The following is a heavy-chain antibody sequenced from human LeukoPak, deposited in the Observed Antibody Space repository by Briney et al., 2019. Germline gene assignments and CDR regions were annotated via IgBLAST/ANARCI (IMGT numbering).Heavy chain of an antibody. V-gene: IGHV3-72*01. CDR3: LREERSPDYYFDS. Sequence: PGGSLRLSCAASGFTFNTYSMNWVRQAPGKGLGWVARSRDKANRFTTEYAASVKGRFSILRDDSKNSLYLQMDSLRSADTAVYYCLREERSPDYYFDSWGQGTLVTVSS. J-gene: IGHJ4*02. CDR1: GFTFNTYS. CDR2: SRDKANRFTT.